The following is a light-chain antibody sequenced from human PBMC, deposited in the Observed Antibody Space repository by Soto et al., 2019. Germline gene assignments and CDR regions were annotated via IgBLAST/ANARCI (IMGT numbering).Light chain of an antibody. J-gene: IGKJ3*01. CDR1: QSVNSN. CDR3: PQYNNWPPLFT. Sequence: EIVMTQSPATLSVSPGERATISCRASQSVNSNLTWYQQKPGQAPRLLIYGASTRATGIPARFSGSGSGTVCPLTISSMQYEDFAVYYCPQYNNWPPLFTLGPGTKVDIK. CDR2: GAS. V-gene: IGKV3-15*01.